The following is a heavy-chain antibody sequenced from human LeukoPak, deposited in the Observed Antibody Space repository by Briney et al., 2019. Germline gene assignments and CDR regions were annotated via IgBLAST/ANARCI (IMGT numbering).Heavy chain of an antibody. CDR3: ARATKYWDVLDY. CDR2: IYYSGST. D-gene: IGHD1-26*01. CDR1: GGSISSYY. V-gene: IGHV4-59*01. J-gene: IGHJ4*02. Sequence: PSETLSLTCTVSGGSISSYYWSLFRQPPGKGLEWIGYIYYSGSTNYNPSLKSRVTISVDTSKNQFSLRLSSVTAADTAVYYCARATKYWDVLDYWGQGTLVTVSS.